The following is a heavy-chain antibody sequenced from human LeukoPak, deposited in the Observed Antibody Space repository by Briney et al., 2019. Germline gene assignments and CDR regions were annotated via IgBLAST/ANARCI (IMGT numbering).Heavy chain of an antibody. CDR2: IYHSGST. J-gene: IGHJ3*02. Sequence: SETLSLTCTVSGYSISSGYYWGWIRQPPGKGLEWIGSIYHSGSTYYNPSLKSRVTISVDTSKNQFSLKLSSVTAADTAVYYCARHYGDYRGRAFDIWGQGTMVTVSS. CDR3: ARHYGDYRGRAFDI. D-gene: IGHD4-17*01. V-gene: IGHV4-38-2*02. CDR1: GYSISSGYY.